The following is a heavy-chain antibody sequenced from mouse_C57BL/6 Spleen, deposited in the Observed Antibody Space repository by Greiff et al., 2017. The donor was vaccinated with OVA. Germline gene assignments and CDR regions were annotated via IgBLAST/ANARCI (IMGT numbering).Heavy chain of an antibody. CDR2: IDPSDSYT. V-gene: IGHV1-50*01. D-gene: IGHD1-1*01. CDR1: GYTFTSYW. J-gene: IGHJ1*03. CDR3: ARRLYGSSYDWYFEV. Sequence: QVQLQQPGAELVKPGASVKLSCKASGYTFTSYWMQWVKQRPGQGLEWIGEIDPSDSYTNYNQKFKGKATLTVDKYARTAYMQISSLTSEDSAVYYCARRLYGSSYDWYFEVWGTGTTVTVSS.